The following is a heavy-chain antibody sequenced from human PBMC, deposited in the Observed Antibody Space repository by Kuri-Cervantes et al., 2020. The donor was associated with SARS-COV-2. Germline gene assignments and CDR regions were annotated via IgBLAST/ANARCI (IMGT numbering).Heavy chain of an antibody. CDR2: INPNSGGT. CDR1: RGTLSSYV. J-gene: IGHJ6*02. D-gene: IGHD2-2*01. Sequence: ASVKVSCKASRGTLSSYVVSWVRQAPGQRLEWMGWINPNSGGTNYAQKFQGWVTMTRDTSISTAYMELSRLRSDDTAVYYCARAKYCSSTSCPARRGMDVWGQGTTVTVSS. V-gene: IGHV1-2*04. CDR3: ARAKYCSSTSCPARRGMDV.